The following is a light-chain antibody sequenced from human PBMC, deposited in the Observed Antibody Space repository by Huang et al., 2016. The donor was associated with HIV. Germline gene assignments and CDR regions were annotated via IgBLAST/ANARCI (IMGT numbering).Light chain of an antibody. CDR2: LGS. J-gene: IGKJ2*01. CDR3: MEALKTPYT. Sequence: DIVMIQSPLSLPVTPGEPASISCRASQSLLHTNAHNYLDWYLQKPGQSPQLLIYLGSSRGSGVPDRFSGGGSGTRFSLNISRVEAEDAGIYYCMEALKTPYTFGQGTKLEIK. V-gene: IGKV2-28*01. CDR1: QSLLHTNAHNY.